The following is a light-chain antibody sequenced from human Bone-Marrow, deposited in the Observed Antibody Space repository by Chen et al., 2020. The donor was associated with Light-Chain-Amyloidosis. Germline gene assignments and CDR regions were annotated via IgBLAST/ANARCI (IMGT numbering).Light chain of an antibody. CDR3: SSYTITNTLV. V-gene: IGLV2-14*01. J-gene: IGLJ1*01. CDR2: EVT. CDR1: SSAVGGDNH. Sequence: QSALTQPASVSGSPGQSITLSCTGTSSAVGGDNHVSWYQQHPDKDPKLMIYEVTNRPSWVPDRFSGSKSDNTASLTISGLQTEDEADYFCSSYTITNTLVFGSGTRVTVL.